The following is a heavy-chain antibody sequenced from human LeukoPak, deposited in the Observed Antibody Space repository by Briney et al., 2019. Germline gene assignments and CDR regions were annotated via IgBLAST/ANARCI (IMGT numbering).Heavy chain of an antibody. Sequence: PSETLSLTCTVSGGSISSSSYYWDWIRQPPGKGLEWIGNVYYGGNTFYNSSLESRVTISVDMSKNQFSLKLSSVTAADTAVYYCARDPGYSYGGDAFDIWGQGTMVTVSS. CDR1: GGSISSSSYY. D-gene: IGHD5-18*01. CDR2: VYYGGNT. J-gene: IGHJ3*02. CDR3: ARDPGYSYGGDAFDI. V-gene: IGHV4-39*07.